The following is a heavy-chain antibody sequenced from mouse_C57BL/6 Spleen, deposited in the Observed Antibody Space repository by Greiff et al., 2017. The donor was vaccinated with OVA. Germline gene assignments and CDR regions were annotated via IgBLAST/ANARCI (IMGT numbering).Heavy chain of an antibody. D-gene: IGHD1-1*01. J-gene: IGHJ1*03. CDR2: IYPGSGST. Sequence: QVQLKQPGAELVKPGASVKMSCKASGYTFTSYWITWVKQRPGQGLEWIGDIYPGSGSTNYNEKFKSKATLTVDTSSSTAYMQLSSLTSEDSAVYYCARYGYYGSSLVDFDVWGTGTTVTVSS. CDR1: GYTFTSYW. CDR3: ARYGYYGSSLVDFDV. V-gene: IGHV1-55*01.